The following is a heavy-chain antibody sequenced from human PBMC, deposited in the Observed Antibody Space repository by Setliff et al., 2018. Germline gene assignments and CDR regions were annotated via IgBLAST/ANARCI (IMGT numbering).Heavy chain of an antibody. J-gene: IGHJ4*02. CDR2: VHYSGST. CDR1: GGFFTGFY. Sequence: SETLSLTCSVSGGFFTGFYWSWPRQSPGKGPGWIGYVHYSGSTLYTPSLKSRVTISLDTSKNQINLSLSSLTAADTAVYYCARHRGASFDSWGQGVLVTVS. CDR3: ARHRGASFDS. V-gene: IGHV4-59*01. D-gene: IGHD3-10*01.